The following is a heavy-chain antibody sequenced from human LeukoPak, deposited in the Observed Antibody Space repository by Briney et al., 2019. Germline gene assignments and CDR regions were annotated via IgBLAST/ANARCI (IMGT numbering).Heavy chain of an antibody. CDR3: ARDNRGWSFDY. J-gene: IGHJ4*02. CDR2: INPSGGGT. V-gene: IGHV1-46*01. CDR1: GYTFTSYN. D-gene: IGHD6-19*01. Sequence: GASVKVSCKTSGYTFTSYNMHWVRQAPGQGREWMGIINPSGGGTSYAQKLQGRVTMTRDTSTNTVYMELSSLRSEDTAVYYCARDNRGWSFDYWGQGTLVTVSS.